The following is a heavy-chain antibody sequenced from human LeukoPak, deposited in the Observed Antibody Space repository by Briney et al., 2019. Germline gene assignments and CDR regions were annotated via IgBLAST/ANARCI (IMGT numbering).Heavy chain of an antibody. J-gene: IGHJ4*02. CDR3: ARDIGTWPRSYFDY. CDR1: GFTFSSYG. Sequence: GGSLRLSCAASGFTFSSYGFHWVRQAPGKGLEWVALIWYDGSNTDYADSVKGRFTISRDSSTNTVHLQMSSLRAEDTAVYYCARDIGTWPRSYFDYLGQGTLVAVSS. D-gene: IGHD6-6*01. CDR2: IWYDGSNT. V-gene: IGHV3-33*01.